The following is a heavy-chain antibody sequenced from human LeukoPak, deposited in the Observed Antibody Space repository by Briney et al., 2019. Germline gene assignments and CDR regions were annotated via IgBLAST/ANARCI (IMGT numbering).Heavy chain of an antibody. CDR3: ARSGHMVRGVITYYGMDV. V-gene: IGHV3-64*01. CDR2: ISSKGGST. J-gene: IGHJ6*02. D-gene: IGHD3-10*01. CDR1: GFTFSSYA. Sequence: GGSLRLSCAASGFTFSSYAMHWVRQAPGKGLEYVSAISSKGGSTYYANSVKGRFTISRDNSKNTLYLQMGSLRAEDMAVYYCARSGHMVRGVITYYGMDVWGQGTTVTVSS.